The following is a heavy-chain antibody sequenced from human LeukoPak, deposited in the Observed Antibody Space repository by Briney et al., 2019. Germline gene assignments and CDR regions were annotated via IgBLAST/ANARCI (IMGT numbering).Heavy chain of an antibody. Sequence: GGSLRLSFTASGFTFGDFAMSWVRQAPGKGLEWVGFIRSKAYGGTTEYAASVKGRFTISRDDSKSIAYLQMNSLKTEDTAVYYCTRNYDFWSGYFIDYWGQGTLVTVSS. V-gene: IGHV3-49*04. J-gene: IGHJ4*02. CDR2: IRSKAYGGTT. CDR1: GFTFGDFA. CDR3: TRNYDFWSGYFIDY. D-gene: IGHD3-3*01.